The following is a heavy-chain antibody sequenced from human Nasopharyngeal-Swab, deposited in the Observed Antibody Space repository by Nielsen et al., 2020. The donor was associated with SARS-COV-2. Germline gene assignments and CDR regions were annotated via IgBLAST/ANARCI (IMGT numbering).Heavy chain of an antibody. V-gene: IGHV1-18*01. Sequence: WVGQAPGQGLEGMGWISAYNGNTDYAPKFQGRVSMTTDTSTTTAYMELRGLRSDDTAVYYCARVASDCTGGSCFSPSRYFYYYEMDVWGQGTTVTVSS. CDR3: ARVASDCTGGSCFSPSRYFYYYEMDV. CDR2: ISAYNGNT. J-gene: IGHJ6*02. D-gene: IGHD2-15*01.